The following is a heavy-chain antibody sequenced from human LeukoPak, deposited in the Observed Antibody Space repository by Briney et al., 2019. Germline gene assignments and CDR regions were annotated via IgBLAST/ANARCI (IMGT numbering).Heavy chain of an antibody. D-gene: IGHD3-22*01. CDR3: AVLYYYDSSGYFDY. Sequence: SETLSLTCTVSGGSISSYYWSWIRQPPGKGLEWIGYIYYSGSTNYNPSLKSRVTISVDTSKNQFSLKLSSVTAADTAVYYCAVLYYYDSSGYFDYWGQGTLVTVSA. CDR1: GGSISSYY. V-gene: IGHV4-59*08. J-gene: IGHJ4*02. CDR2: IYYSGST.